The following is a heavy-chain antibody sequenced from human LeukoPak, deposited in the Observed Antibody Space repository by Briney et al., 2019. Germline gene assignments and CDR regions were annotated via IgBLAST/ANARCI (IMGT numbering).Heavy chain of an antibody. V-gene: IGHV3-21*01. CDR1: GFTFSTYG. J-gene: IGHJ6*03. CDR3: ARGGYEDTYYYYMDV. D-gene: IGHD3-3*01. Sequence: GGTLRLSCAASGFTFSTYGMTWVRQAPGKGLEWVSGISGSGGFTYYADSVKGRFTISRDNAKNSLYLQMNSLRAEDTAVYYCARGGYEDTYYYYMDVWGKGTTVTVSS. CDR2: ISGSGGFT.